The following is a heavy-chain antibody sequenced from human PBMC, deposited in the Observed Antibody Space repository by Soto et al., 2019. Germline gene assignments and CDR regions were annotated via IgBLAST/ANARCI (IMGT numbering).Heavy chain of an antibody. Sequence: QLQLQESGPGLVKPSETLSLTCTVSGGSISSSSYYWGWIRQPPGKGLEWIGSIYYSGSTYYIPSLKSRVTISVDPSKNQFSLKLSSVTAVDTSVYYCARLHGGQQSRPNYFYCYYMDVWGKGTTVTVSS. CDR1: GGSISSSSYY. J-gene: IGHJ6*03. CDR3: ARLHGGQQSRPNYFYCYYMDV. D-gene: IGHD6-13*01. V-gene: IGHV4-39*01. CDR2: IYYSGST.